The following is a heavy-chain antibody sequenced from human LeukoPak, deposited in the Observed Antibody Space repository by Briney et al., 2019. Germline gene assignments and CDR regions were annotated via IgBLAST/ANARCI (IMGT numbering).Heavy chain of an antibody. J-gene: IGHJ3*02. Sequence: ASVKVSCKASGYTFTSYYMHWVRQAPGQGLEWMGWTNPNSGGTNYAQKFQGRVTMTRDTSISTAYMELSRLRSDDTAVYYCAQSPIVVAGTIDIWGQGTMVTVSS. V-gene: IGHV1-2*02. CDR1: GYTFTSYY. CDR3: AQSPIVVAGTIDI. D-gene: IGHD6-19*01. CDR2: TNPNSGGT.